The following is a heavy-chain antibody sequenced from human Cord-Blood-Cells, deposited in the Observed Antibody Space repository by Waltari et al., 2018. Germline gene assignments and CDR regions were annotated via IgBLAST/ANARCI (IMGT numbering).Heavy chain of an antibody. CDR3: ARGNFNWAMDY. J-gene: IGHJ4*02. CDR1: GYPFTGYY. Sequence: QVQLVQSGAEVKKHGASVKVSCTASGYPFTGYYITSVRQAPGQGLEWMGWINPNSGVTNYAQKFQGWVTMTRDTSISTAYMELSRLRSDDTAVYYCARGNFNWAMDYWGQGTLVTVSS. D-gene: IGHD7-27*01. CDR2: INPNSGVT. V-gene: IGHV1-2*04.